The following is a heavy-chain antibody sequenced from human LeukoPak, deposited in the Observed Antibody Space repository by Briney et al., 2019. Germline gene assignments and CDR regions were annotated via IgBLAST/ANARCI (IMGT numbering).Heavy chain of an antibody. V-gene: IGHV4-61*08. CDR2: IYYSGST. D-gene: IGHD3-3*01. J-gene: IGHJ6*03. CDR3: ARDQRVEGYYDFWSGQTAHYYMDV. CDR1: GGSISSGGYS. Sequence: TSETLSLTCAVSGGSISSGGYSWRWIRQPPGKGLEWIGYIYYSGSTNYNPSLKSRVTISVDTSKNQFSLKLSSVTAADTAVYYCARDQRVEGYYDFWSGQTAHYYMDVWGKGTTVTVSS.